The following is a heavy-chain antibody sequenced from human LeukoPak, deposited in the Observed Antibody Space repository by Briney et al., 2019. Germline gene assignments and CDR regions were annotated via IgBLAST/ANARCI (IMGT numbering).Heavy chain of an antibody. CDR3: ARASGHNSGWYDWYFDY. V-gene: IGHV3-23*01. CDR1: GFRFSNYA. Sequence: GGSLRLSCAASGFRFSNYALSWVRQPPGKGLEWVSAISGSGGTTYYADSVKGRFTISRDNSKNTVYLQVNSLRAEDTAVYYCARASGHNSGWYDWYFDYWGQGTLVTVPS. J-gene: IGHJ4*02. D-gene: IGHD6-19*01. CDR2: ISGSGGTT.